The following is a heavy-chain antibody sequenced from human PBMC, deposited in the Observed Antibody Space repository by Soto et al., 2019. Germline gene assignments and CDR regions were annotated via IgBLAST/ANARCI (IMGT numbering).Heavy chain of an antibody. D-gene: IGHD4-4*01. J-gene: IGHJ4*02. CDR3: ARGTTTITDLDY. V-gene: IGHV4-31*03. Sequence: SETLSLTCTVSGGSISSGGYYWSWIRQHPGKGLEWIGYIYYSGSTYYNPSLKSRVTISLDTSNNQFSLKLKYVTAADTAVYYCARGTTTITDLDYWGQGALVTVSS. CDR1: GGSISSGGYY. CDR2: IYYSGST.